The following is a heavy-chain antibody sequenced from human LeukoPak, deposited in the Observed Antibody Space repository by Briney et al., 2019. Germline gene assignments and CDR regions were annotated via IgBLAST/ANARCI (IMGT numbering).Heavy chain of an antibody. CDR2: ISDNSGAI. V-gene: IGHV3-21*01. CDR3: ARTTYYDLPTPDY. D-gene: IGHD3-3*01. J-gene: IGHJ4*02. Sequence: GGSLRLSCAASGFTFSSYGMNWVRQAPGKGLAWVSSISDNSGAIHYAESVKGRFTISRDNAKNSLYLQMNGLRAEDTAIYYCARTTYYDLPTPDYWGQGTLVTVSS. CDR1: GFTFSSYG.